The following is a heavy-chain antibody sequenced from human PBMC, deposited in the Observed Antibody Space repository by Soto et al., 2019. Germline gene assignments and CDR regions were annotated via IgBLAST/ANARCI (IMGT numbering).Heavy chain of an antibody. D-gene: IGHD2-2*02. V-gene: IGHV1-69*01. Sequence: QVQLVQSGAEVKKPGSSVKVSCKAPGGTFSSYAISWVRQAPVQGLEWMGGLIPIFGTANYAQKFQGRVTITADESTSTVYKELSSLRSEDTPVYYCARVGDIVVVPAAILRLGYYYYGMDVWGQGTTVTVSS. CDR3: ARVGDIVVVPAAILRLGYYYYGMDV. CDR2: LIPIFGTA. J-gene: IGHJ6*02. CDR1: GGTFSSYA.